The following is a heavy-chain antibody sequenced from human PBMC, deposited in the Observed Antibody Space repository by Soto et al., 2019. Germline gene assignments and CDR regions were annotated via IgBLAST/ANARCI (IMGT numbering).Heavy chain of an antibody. CDR2: ISWNSGSI. CDR3: AKDAITRVRGVISYYGMEV. Sequence: EVQLVESGGGLVQPGRSLRLSCAASGFTFDDYAMHWVRQAPGKGLEWVTGISWNSGSIGYADSAKGRFTISRDNAKNALYLQTTSLRAEDTALYYCAKDAITRVRGVISYYGMEVWCQGTTVTVSS. D-gene: IGHD3-10*01. J-gene: IGHJ6*02. CDR1: GFTFDDYA. V-gene: IGHV3-9*01.